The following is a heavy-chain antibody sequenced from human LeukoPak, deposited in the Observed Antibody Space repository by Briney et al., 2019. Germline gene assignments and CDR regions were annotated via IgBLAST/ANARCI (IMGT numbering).Heavy chain of an antibody. Sequence: ASVKVSCKASGYTFTSYGISWVRQAPGQGLEWMGWISAYNGNTNYAQKLQGRVTMTTDTSTSTAYMELRSLRSEDTAVYYCARKVPNDSSGYYYRGQFDPWGQGTLVTVSS. V-gene: IGHV1-18*01. CDR2: ISAYNGNT. CDR3: ARKVPNDSSGYYYRGQFDP. J-gene: IGHJ5*02. D-gene: IGHD3-22*01. CDR1: GYTFTSYG.